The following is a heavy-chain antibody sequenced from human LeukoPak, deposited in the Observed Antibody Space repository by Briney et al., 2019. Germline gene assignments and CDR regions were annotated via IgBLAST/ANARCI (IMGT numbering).Heavy chain of an antibody. CDR2: IKQDGSEK. Sequence: GGSLRLSCAASGFTFSSYWMSWVRQAPGKGLEWVANIKQDGSEKYYVDSVKGRFTISRDNSKNTLYLQMNSLRAEDTAVYYCARRLGELSTSRFDPWGQGTLVTVSS. CDR1: GFTFSSYW. J-gene: IGHJ5*02. CDR3: ARRLGELSTSRFDP. D-gene: IGHD3-16*02. V-gene: IGHV3-7*01.